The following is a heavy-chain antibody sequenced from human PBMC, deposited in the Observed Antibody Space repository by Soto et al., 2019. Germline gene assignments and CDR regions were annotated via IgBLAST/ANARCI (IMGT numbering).Heavy chain of an antibody. J-gene: IGHJ4*02. Sequence: EVQLLESGGGLVQPGGSLRLSCTASGFTFSTYAMTWVRQAPGEGLEWVSTMSANGGSRYHADSVKGRFTMSRDNSKNMLYLQMDSLRADDTAVYYCAKGARTLTTKLPTDYWGQGTLVTVSS. CDR2: MSANGGSR. CDR3: AKGARTLTTKLPTDY. CDR1: GFTFSTYA. D-gene: IGHD4-4*01. V-gene: IGHV3-23*01.